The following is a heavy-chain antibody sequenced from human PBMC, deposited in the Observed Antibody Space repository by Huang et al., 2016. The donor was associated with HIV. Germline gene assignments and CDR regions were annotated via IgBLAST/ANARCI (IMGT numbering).Heavy chain of an antibody. J-gene: IGHJ3*01. V-gene: IGHV3-30*18. CDR1: GFTFSQFG. Sequence: GRSLRLSCAASGFTFSQFGMHWVRQAPGKGLEWVALISYDGTNKYYGDSLKGRVTVSRDNSKDTVYLQIHSLRADDTAVYYCAKDMSRFLEWVVTVGHNGLEVWGQGTLVTVSS. CDR3: AKDMSRFLEWVVTVGHNGLEV. CDR2: ISYDGTNK. D-gene: IGHD3-3*01.